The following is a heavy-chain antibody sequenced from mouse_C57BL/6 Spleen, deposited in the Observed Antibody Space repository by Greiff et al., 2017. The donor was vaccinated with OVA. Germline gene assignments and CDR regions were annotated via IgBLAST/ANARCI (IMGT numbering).Heavy chain of an antibody. D-gene: IGHD2-4*01. CDR1: GFSLTSYG. Sequence: QVQLKESGPGLVAPSQSLSITCTVSGFSLTSYGVDWVRQPPGKGLEWLGVIWGGGSTNYNSALMSRLSISKDNSKSQVFLKMNSLQTDDTAMYYFAKQGDYDEFAYWGQGTLVTVSA. J-gene: IGHJ3*01. V-gene: IGHV2-9*01. CDR3: AKQGDYDEFAY. CDR2: IWGGGST.